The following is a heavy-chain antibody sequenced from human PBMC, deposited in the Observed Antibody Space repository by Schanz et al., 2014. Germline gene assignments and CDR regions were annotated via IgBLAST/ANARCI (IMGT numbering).Heavy chain of an antibody. V-gene: IGHV1-69*09. Sequence: QVQLVQSGAEVKKPGVSVKVSCKASGYTFTTYYIHWVRQAPGQGLEWMGRIIPILGITNVAQTFQDRVTITADKSASTAYMELSSLRSEDTAVYFCARGPSTGAFDIWGQGTMVTVSS. CDR1: GYTFTTYY. CDR3: ARGPSTGAFDI. J-gene: IGHJ3*02. CDR2: IIPILGIT.